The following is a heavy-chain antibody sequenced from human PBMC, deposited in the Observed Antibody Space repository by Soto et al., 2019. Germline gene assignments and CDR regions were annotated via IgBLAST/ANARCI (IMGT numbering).Heavy chain of an antibody. Sequence: SVKVSCKASGGTFSSYAISWVRQAPGQGLEWMGGIIPIFGTANYAQKFQGRVTITADESTSTAYMELSSLRSEDTAVYYCARDVVVAATRYYYYGMDVWGQGTTVTVSS. CDR2: IIPIFGTA. D-gene: IGHD2-15*01. CDR3: ARDVVVAATRYYYYGMDV. J-gene: IGHJ6*02. V-gene: IGHV1-69*13. CDR1: GGTFSSYA.